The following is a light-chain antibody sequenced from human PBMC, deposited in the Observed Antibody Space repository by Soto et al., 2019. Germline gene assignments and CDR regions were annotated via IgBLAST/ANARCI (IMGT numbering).Light chain of an antibody. V-gene: IGLV2-14*01. CDR1: LSDVGGNNY. CDR3: STYTSTNILL. J-gene: IGLJ2*01. Sequence: QSALTQPASVSGSPGQSIIISCTGTLSDVGGNNYVSWYQQYPGKAPKLMIYEVTNRPSGVSNCFSASKSRNTASLTISGLQAEDEADYYCSTYTSTNILLFGGGTKLTVL. CDR2: EVT.